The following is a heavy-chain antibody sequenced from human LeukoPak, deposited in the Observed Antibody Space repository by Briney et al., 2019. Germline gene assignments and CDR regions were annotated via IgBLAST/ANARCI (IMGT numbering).Heavy chain of an antibody. V-gene: IGHV3-33*08. D-gene: IGHD2-2*01. CDR1: GFTFSDYN. CDR3: ARGPVVPGYGMDV. J-gene: IGHJ6*02. CDR2: IWYDGSNK. Sequence: GGSLRLSCAASGFTFSDYNMNWVRQPPGKGLEWVAVIWYDGSNKYYADSVRGRFTISRDNSKNTLYLQMNSLRAEDTAVYYCARGPVVPGYGMDVWGQGTTVTVSS.